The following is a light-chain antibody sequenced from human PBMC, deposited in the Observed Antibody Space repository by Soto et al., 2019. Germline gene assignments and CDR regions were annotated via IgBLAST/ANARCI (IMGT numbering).Light chain of an antibody. CDR3: QHYGSSSWT. J-gene: IGKJ1*01. CDR2: GAS. Sequence: EIVMTRSPATLSVSPGERATLSCRASQSVSLHLAWYQQKPGQAPRLLIFGASSRATGIPDKFSGSGSGTDFTLTISRLEPDDFAVYYCQHYGSSSWTFGQGTKVDIK. CDR1: QSVSLH. V-gene: IGKV3-20*01.